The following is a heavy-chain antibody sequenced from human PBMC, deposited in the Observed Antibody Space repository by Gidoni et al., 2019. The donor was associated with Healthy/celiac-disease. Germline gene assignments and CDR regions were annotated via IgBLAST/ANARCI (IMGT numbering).Heavy chain of an antibody. CDR1: GGSISSGGYY. Sequence: QVQLQESGPGLVKPSQTLSLTCTISGGSISSGGYYWSWIRQHPGKGLEWIGYIYYSGSTYYNPSLKSRVTISVDTSKNQFSLKLSSVTAADTAVYYCAREWIAAAGTGAFDIWGQGTMVTVSS. V-gene: IGHV4-31*03. CDR2: IYYSGST. D-gene: IGHD6-13*01. CDR3: AREWIAAAGTGAFDI. J-gene: IGHJ3*02.